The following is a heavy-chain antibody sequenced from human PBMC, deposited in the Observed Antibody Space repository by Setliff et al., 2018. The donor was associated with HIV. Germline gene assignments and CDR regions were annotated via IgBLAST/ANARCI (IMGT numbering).Heavy chain of an antibody. CDR3: ARGATLLPGYSDRWEYFYMDV. D-gene: IGHD5-12*01. J-gene: IGHJ6*03. V-gene: IGHV4-61*09. CDR1: GDSISSGSYY. Sequence: SETLSLTCSVSGDSISSGSYYWSWIRLPAGKGLEWIGQIHTTGSTNYNPSLKSRVTISMDTSKNQFSLNLNSVTATDTAVYYCARGATLLPGYSDRWEYFYMDVWGKGTTVTVSS. CDR2: IHTTGST.